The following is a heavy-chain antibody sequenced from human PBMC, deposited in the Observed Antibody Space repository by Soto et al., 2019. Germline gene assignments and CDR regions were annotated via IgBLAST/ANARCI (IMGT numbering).Heavy chain of an antibody. J-gene: IGHJ4*02. CDR1: CDIYTSYG. Sequence: ASVKVSCKASCDIYTSYGIGWVRHAPGQGLEWMGWISADNGNINYAQKVQGRVTMTTDTSTSTAYMELRSLRSDDTAVYYCAREAYASGWYLAYWGQGTLVTVSS. CDR3: AREAYASGWYLAY. CDR2: ISADNGNI. D-gene: IGHD6-19*01. V-gene: IGHV1-18*01.